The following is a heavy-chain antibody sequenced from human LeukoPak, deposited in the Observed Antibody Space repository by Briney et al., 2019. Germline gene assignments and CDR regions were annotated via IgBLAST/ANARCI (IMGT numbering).Heavy chain of an antibody. CDR1: GYTFTSYA. Sequence: ASVKVSCKAFGYTFTSYAMHWVRQAPGQRGEGMGWINAGNGNTKYSQKFQGRVTITRDTSASTAYMELSSLRSEDTAVYYCAAGIAVAGYDAFDIWGQGTMVTVSS. V-gene: IGHV1-3*01. D-gene: IGHD6-19*01. CDR2: INAGNGNT. J-gene: IGHJ3*02. CDR3: AAGIAVAGYDAFDI.